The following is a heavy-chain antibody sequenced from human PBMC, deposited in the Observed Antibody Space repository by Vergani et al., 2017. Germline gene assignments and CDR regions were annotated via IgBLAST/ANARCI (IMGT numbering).Heavy chain of an antibody. V-gene: IGHV3-33*01. J-gene: IGHJ4*02. CDR1: GFTFSSYG. CDR3: ARGPAKDYGDYDRFDY. D-gene: IGHD4-17*01. CDR2: IWYDGSNK. Sequence: QVQLVESGGGVVQPGRSLRLSCAASGFTFSSYGMHWVRQAPGKGLEWVAVIWYDGSNKYYADSVKGRFTISRDNSKNTLYLQMNSLRAEDTAVYYCARGPAKDYGDYDRFDYWGQGTLVTVSS.